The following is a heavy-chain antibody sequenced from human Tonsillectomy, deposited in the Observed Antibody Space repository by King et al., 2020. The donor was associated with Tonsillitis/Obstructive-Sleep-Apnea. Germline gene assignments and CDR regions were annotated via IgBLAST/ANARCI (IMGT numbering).Heavy chain of an antibody. D-gene: IGHD5-24*01. V-gene: IGHV4-34*01. CDR2: FNHSGST. CDR3: ARGRGLVEMATMLWYFDL. J-gene: IGHJ2*01. CDR1: GGSFSGYY. Sequence: VQLQQGGAGLLKPSETLSLTCAVYGGSFSGYYWSWIRQPPGKGLEWIGDFNHSGSTNYNPSLKSRVTISIDTSRNQFSLKLSSVTAADTAVYYCARGRGLVEMATMLWYFDLWGRGTLGTASS.